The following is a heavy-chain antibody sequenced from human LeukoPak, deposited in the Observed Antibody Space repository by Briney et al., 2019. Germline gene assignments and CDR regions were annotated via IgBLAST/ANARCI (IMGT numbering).Heavy chain of an antibody. D-gene: IGHD3-16*01. V-gene: IGHV1-8*01. J-gene: IGHJ3*02. Sequence: ASVKVSCKASRYTFTSYDINWVRQATGQGLEWMGWMNPNSGNTGYAQKFQGRVTMTRNASISTAYMELSSLRSEDTAVYYCARGHMGLGDAFDIWGQGTMVTVSS. CDR3: ARGHMGLGDAFDI. CDR2: MNPNSGNT. CDR1: RYTFTSYD.